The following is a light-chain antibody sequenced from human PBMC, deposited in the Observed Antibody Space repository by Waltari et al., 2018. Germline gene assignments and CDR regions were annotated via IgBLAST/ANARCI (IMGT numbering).Light chain of an antibody. CDR1: QSLLYSSNNKKY. Sequence: DIVMTQSPDSLTVSLGERATINCKSSQSLLYSSNNKKYLAWYQQGPGQPPKLLICWASTRDSGVPDRFSGSGSATDFTLTISSLQAEDVALYYCQQYYTTPLTFGGGTKVEIK. J-gene: IGKJ4*01. CDR3: QQYYTTPLT. CDR2: WAS. V-gene: IGKV4-1*01.